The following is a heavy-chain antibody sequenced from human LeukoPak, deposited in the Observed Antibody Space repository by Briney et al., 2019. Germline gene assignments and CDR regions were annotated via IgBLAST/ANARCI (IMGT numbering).Heavy chain of an antibody. CDR1: EFTFSSCW. Sequence: GGSLRLSCAASEFTFSSCWMNWVRQAPGKGLEWVANIKQDGSEKYYVNSVKGRFTISRDNAKNSLYLQMNSLRAEDTAVYYCARDSDVPFDYWGQGTLVTVSS. V-gene: IGHV3-7*01. CDR2: IKQDGSEK. J-gene: IGHJ4*02. CDR3: ARDSDVPFDY. D-gene: IGHD3-16*01.